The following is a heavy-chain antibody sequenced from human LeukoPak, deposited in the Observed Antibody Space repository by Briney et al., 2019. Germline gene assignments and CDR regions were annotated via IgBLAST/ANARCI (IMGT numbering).Heavy chain of an antibody. CDR3: ATSGSGWSTKTDALEI. Sequence: SETLSLTCIVSGGSVSSYYWSWIRQPAGKGLEWIGRVYTSGTTYYNPSLRSRVTVSVDTSTNQFSLKMTSMTAADTAVYYCATSGSGWSTKTDALEIWGQGTTVTVSS. D-gene: IGHD6-19*01. J-gene: IGHJ3*02. CDR1: GGSVSSYY. V-gene: IGHV4-4*07. CDR2: VYTSGTT.